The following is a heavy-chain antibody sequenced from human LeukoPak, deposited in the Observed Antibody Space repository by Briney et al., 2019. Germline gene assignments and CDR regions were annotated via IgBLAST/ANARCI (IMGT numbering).Heavy chain of an antibody. CDR2: INSDGSST. CDR1: GFTFSSYW. Sequence: GGSLRLSCAASGFTFSSYWMHWVRQAPGKGLVWVSRINSDGSSTSYADSVKGRFTISRDNAKNTLYLQMNSLRAEDTAVYYCARDKNPVVSGPAFDIWGQGTMATVSS. J-gene: IGHJ3*02. V-gene: IGHV3-74*01. D-gene: IGHD2-15*01. CDR3: ARDKNPVVSGPAFDI.